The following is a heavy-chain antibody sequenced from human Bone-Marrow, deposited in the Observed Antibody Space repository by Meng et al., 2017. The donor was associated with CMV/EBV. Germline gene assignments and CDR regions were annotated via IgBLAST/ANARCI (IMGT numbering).Heavy chain of an antibody. J-gene: IGHJ4*02. CDR1: GFTFSSYG. V-gene: IGHV3-30*02. CDR3: AKLQGSKDY. Sequence: GESLKISCAASGFTFSSYGMHWVRQAPGKGLEWVAFIRYDGSNKYYADSVKGRFTISRDDAKSSLYLQMNNLRSEDTALYFCAKLQGSKDYWGQGTVVTVSS. CDR2: IRYDGSNK.